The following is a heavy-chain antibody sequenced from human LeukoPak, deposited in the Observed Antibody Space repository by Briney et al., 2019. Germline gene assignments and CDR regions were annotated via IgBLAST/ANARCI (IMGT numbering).Heavy chain of an antibody. CDR1: GGSISSSNW. CDR3: ARPYDSSGDDAFDI. Sequence: PSETLSLTCAVSGGSISSSNWWSWVRQPPGKGLEWIGEIYHSGSTNYNPSLKSRVTISVDTSKNQFSLKLSSVTAADTAVYYCARPYDSSGDDAFDIWGQGTMVTVSS. CDR2: IYHSGST. V-gene: IGHV4-4*02. D-gene: IGHD3-22*01. J-gene: IGHJ3*02.